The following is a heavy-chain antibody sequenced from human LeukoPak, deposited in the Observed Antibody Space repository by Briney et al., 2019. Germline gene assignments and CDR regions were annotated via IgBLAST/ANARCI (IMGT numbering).Heavy chain of an antibody. CDR2: ISGNDGGGT. CDR1: GFIFDDYA. CDR3: AKDMMSSGWYWGSDY. D-gene: IGHD6-19*01. Sequence: PGGSLRLSCAASGFIFDDYAMHWVRQAPGKGLEWVSLISGNDGGGTYYADSVKGRFTISRDKSKNSLYLQMNSPRTEDTALYYCAKDMMSSGWYWGSDYWGQGTLVTVSS. J-gene: IGHJ4*02. V-gene: IGHV3-43*02.